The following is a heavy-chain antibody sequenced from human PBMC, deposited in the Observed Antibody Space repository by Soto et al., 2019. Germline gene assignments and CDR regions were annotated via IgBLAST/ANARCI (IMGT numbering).Heavy chain of an antibody. D-gene: IGHD1-26*01. CDR1: GFTFSSYG. CDR3: ARGDKSYYVDLY. Sequence: VQLVESGGGVVQPGRSLRLSCAASGFTFSSYGMHWVRQAPGKGLEWVAVIWYDGSNKYYADSVKGRFTISRDNSKNTLYLQMNSLRAEDTAVYYCARGDKSYYVDLYWGQGTLVTVSS. CDR2: IWYDGSNK. V-gene: IGHV3-33*01. J-gene: IGHJ4*02.